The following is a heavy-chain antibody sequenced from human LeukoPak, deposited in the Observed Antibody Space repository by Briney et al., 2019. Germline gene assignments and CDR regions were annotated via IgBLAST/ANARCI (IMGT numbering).Heavy chain of an antibody. V-gene: IGHV1-69*04. Sequence: SVKVSCKASGGTFSSYAISWVRQAPGQGLEWMGRIIPIFGIATYAQKFQGRVTITADKSTSTAYMELSSLRSEDTAVYYCASGVGATPSLFDYWGQGTLVTVSS. D-gene: IGHD1-26*01. CDR3: ASGVGATPSLFDY. CDR2: IIPIFGIA. J-gene: IGHJ4*02. CDR1: GGTFSSYA.